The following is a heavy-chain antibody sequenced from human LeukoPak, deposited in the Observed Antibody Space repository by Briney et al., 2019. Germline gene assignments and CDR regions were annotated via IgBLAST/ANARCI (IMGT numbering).Heavy chain of an antibody. CDR1: GGSFSGYY. V-gene: IGHV4-59*08. CDR2: IYYSGST. J-gene: IGHJ6*02. Sequence: SETLSLTCAVYGGSFSGYYWSWIRQPPGKGLEWIGYIYYSGSTNYNPSLKSRVTISVDTSKNQFSLKLSSVTAADTAVYYCARSPYYYGMDVWGQGTTVTVSS. CDR3: ARSPYYYGMDV.